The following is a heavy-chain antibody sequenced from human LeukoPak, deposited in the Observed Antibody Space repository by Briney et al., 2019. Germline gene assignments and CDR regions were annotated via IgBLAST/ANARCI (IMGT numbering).Heavy chain of an antibody. V-gene: IGHV4-59*08. D-gene: IGHD1-1*01. CDR2: IYYLGST. CDR1: GGSISSYY. CDR3: ARTGETFFDS. Sequence: SETLSLTCTVSGGSISSYYWSWIRQPPGKGLEWIGYIYYLGSTDYSPSLKSRATISLATSKNQISLKLSSVTAADTAVYYCARTGETFFDSWGQGTLVTVSS. J-gene: IGHJ4*02.